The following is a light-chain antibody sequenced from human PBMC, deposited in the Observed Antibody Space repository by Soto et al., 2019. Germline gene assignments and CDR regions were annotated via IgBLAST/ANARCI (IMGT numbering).Light chain of an antibody. CDR1: SSDVGGYNY. Sequence: QSALTQPASVSGSPGQSITISCTGTSSDVGGYNYVSWYQQHPGKAPKLMIYEVSNRPSGVSNRFSGSKSGNTASLTISGLQAEDEADYYCSSYTSTFVVFGGGTQVTVL. CDR3: SSYTSTFVV. V-gene: IGLV2-14*01. J-gene: IGLJ2*01. CDR2: EVS.